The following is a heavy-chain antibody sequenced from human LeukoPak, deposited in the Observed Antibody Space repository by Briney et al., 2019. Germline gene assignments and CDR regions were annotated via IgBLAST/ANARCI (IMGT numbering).Heavy chain of an antibody. J-gene: IGHJ6*03. Sequence: PGGSLRLSCAASGFTFSDYYMNWIRQAPGKGLEWVSYISSSGSTIYYADSVKGRFTISRDNAKNSLYLQMSSLRAEDTAVYYCARYYCTGGVCYSDGYYYMDVWGKGTTVTVSS. V-gene: IGHV3-11*01. CDR1: GFTFSDYY. D-gene: IGHD2-8*02. CDR3: ARYYCTGGVCYSDGYYYMDV. CDR2: ISSSGSTI.